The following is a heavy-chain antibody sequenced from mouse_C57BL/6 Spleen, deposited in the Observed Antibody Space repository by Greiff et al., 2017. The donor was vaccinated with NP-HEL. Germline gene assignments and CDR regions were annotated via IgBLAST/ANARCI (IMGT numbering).Heavy chain of an antibody. V-gene: IGHV5-16*01. J-gene: IGHJ3*01. CDR1: GFTFSDYY. Sequence: VKVVESEGGLVQPGSSMKLSCTASGFTFSDYYMAWVRQVPEKGLEWVANINYDGSSTYYLDSLKSRFIISRDNAKNILYLQMSSLKSEDTATYYCARDGGYFAYWGQGTLVTVSA. CDR2: INYDGSST. CDR3: ARDGGYFAY. D-gene: IGHD1-1*02.